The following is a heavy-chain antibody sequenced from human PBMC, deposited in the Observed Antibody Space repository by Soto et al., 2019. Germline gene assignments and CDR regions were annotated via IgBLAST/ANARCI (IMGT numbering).Heavy chain of an antibody. V-gene: IGHV1-8*01. CDR3: ARSRLGYFDY. J-gene: IGHJ4*02. CDR2: LNPNSRNT. CDR1: GDTFSSHD. D-gene: IGHD3-9*01. Sequence: ASVKVSCKASGDTFSSHDINWVRQATGQGLEWMGWLNPNSRNTGYAQKFQGRVTMTRNTSISTAYMELSSLRSEDTAVYYCARSRLGYFDYWAQGSLVTVSS.